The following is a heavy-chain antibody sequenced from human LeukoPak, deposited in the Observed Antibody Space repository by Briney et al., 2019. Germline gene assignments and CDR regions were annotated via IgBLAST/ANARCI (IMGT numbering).Heavy chain of an antibody. Sequence: GGSLRLSCSAPGFTFTNYGMSWVRQAPGKGLEWVAGLSGNGDGQFYADSVEGRFTISRDISNNIWYLQMNSLRAEDTAVYYCAKGCQCPSGLSSWFDPRGQGTLVAVPS. V-gene: IGHV3-23*01. CDR2: LSGNGDGQ. D-gene: IGHD1-14*01. CDR3: AKGCQCPSGLSSWFDP. J-gene: IGHJ5*02. CDR1: GFTFTNYG.